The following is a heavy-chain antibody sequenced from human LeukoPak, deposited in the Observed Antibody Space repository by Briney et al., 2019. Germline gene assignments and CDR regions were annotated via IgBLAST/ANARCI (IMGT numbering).Heavy chain of an antibody. Sequence: RASVKVSCKASGYTFTGYYMHWVRQAPGQGLEWMGWINPNSGGTNYAQKFQGRVTMTRDTSISTAYMELSRLRSDDTAVYYCAREQIVVVPAAMVNYGMDVWGQGTTVTVSS. CDR2: INPNSGGT. CDR3: AREQIVVVPAAMVNYGMDV. CDR1: GYTFTGYY. J-gene: IGHJ6*02. V-gene: IGHV1-2*02. D-gene: IGHD2-2*01.